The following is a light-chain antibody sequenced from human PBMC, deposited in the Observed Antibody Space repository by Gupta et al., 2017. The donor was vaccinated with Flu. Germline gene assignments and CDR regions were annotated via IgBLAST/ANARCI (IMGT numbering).Light chain of an antibody. V-gene: IGLV1-47*01. J-gene: IGLJ2*01. CDR3: AACDDSLNGVV. CDR2: RSN. Sequence: RVTISCSGGSSNVGNNYVYWYRQYPGAAPKLLIFRSNERPSGVSDRFSGSKSGTSASLAISGLRSEDEADYSCAACDDSLNGVVFGGGTKLTVL. CDR1: SSNVGNNY.